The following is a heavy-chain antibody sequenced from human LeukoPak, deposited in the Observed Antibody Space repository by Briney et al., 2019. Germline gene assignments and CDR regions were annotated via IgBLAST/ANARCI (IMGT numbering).Heavy chain of an antibody. CDR2: ISGGGIST. Sequence: QSGGSLRLSCAVSGFTFSNYAMNWVRQAPGKGLEWVSGISGGGISTDYADSVKGRFTISRDNSKNTVYLQMNSLRADDTAVYYCVKDQVYSGXXXYFDVWGRGTLVTVSS. CDR3: VKDQVYSGXXXYFDV. V-gene: IGHV3-23*01. D-gene: IGHD5-12*01. J-gene: IGHJ2*01. CDR1: GFTFSNYA.